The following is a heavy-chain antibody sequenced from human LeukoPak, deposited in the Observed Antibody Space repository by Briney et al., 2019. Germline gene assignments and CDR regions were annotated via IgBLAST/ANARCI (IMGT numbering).Heavy chain of an antibody. Sequence: SETLSLTCTVSGGSISSYYWSWIRQPPGKGLEWIGYIYYSGSTNYNPSPKSRVTISVDTSKNQFSLKLSSVTAADTAVYYCATLNSSGWYSRNKYYFDYWGQGTLVTVSS. V-gene: IGHV4-59*01. D-gene: IGHD6-19*01. CDR3: ATLNSSGWYSRNKYYFDY. J-gene: IGHJ4*02. CDR2: IYYSGST. CDR1: GGSISSYY.